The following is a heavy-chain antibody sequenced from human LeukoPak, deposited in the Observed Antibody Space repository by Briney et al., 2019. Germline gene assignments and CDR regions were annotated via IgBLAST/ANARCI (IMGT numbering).Heavy chain of an antibody. D-gene: IGHD3-22*01. CDR2: INPNSGGT. V-gene: IGHV1-2*02. Sequence: ASVKVSCKASGYTFTGYYMHWVRQAPGQGLEWMGWINPNSGGTNYAQKFQGRVTMTRDTSTSTVYMELSSLRSEDTAVYYCARDLNYYDSSGSSDAFDIWGQGTMVTVSS. CDR1: GYTFTGYY. CDR3: ARDLNYYDSSGSSDAFDI. J-gene: IGHJ3*02.